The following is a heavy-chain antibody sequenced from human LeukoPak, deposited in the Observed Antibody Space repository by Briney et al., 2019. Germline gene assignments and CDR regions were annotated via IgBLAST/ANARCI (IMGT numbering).Heavy chain of an antibody. J-gene: IGHJ3*02. V-gene: IGHV1-2*02. Sequence: ASVKVSCKASAYSHTHHYVHWVRQAPGEGLEWMGWISPNTGGTIYAQKFQGRVTMTRDTSIITAYMELSKLRSDDTAVYYCAREVGSGTFDIWGQGTMVTVSS. CDR2: ISPNTGGT. D-gene: IGHD6-25*01. CDR3: AREVGSGTFDI. CDR1: AYSHTHHY.